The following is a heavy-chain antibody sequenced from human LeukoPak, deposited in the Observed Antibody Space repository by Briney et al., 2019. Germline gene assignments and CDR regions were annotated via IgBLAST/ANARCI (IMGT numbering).Heavy chain of an antibody. V-gene: IGHV3-21*01. CDR1: GFTFSSYS. CDR3: ARGRRWLQAKYYFDY. J-gene: IGHJ4*02. D-gene: IGHD5-24*01. CDR2: ISSSSSYI. Sequence: GGSLRLSCAASGFTFSSYSMNWVRQAPGKGLEWVSSISSSSSYIYCADSVKGRFTISRDNAKNSLYLQMNSLRAEDTAVYYCARGRRWLQAKYYFDYWGQGTLVTVSS.